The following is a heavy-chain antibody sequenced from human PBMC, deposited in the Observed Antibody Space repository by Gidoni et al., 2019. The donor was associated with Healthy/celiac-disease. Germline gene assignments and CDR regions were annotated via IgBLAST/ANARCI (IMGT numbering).Heavy chain of an antibody. CDR2: IKPSGGST. CDR3: ARDRALKAPKRAYYDFWSGYYRAWFDP. J-gene: IGHJ5*02. V-gene: IGHV1-46*01. Sequence: QVQLVQSGAELKKPGASVKVSCKASGYTFTSSYMHWFRQAPRQGLAWMGIIKPSGGSTSYAQKFQGRVTMTRDTSTSTVYMELSSLRSEDTAVYYCARDRALKAPKRAYYDFWSGYYRAWFDPWGQGTLVTVSS. CDR1: GYTFTSSY. D-gene: IGHD3-3*01.